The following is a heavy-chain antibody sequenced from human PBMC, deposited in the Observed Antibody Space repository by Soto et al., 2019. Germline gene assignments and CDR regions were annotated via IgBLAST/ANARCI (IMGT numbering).Heavy chain of an antibody. D-gene: IGHD6-19*01. Sequence: QVQLVESGGGVVQPGRSLRLSCAASGFTFSGYGMHWVRQAPGKGLELVAAISYDGNNKDYADSVKGRFTISRDNSKNTLYLQMNSLRGEDTALYYCAKVGRSSGWYQFDYWGQGTLVTVSS. V-gene: IGHV3-30*18. CDR1: GFTFSGYG. CDR2: ISYDGNNK. J-gene: IGHJ4*02. CDR3: AKVGRSSGWYQFDY.